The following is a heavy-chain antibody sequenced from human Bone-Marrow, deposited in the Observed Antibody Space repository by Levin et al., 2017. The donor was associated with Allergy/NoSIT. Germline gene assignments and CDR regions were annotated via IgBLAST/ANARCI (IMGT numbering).Heavy chain of an antibody. J-gene: IGHJ5*02. CDR3: ARPTDPHSSSWYWFDP. CDR1: GYSFTSYW. V-gene: IGHV5-51*01. Sequence: GESLKISCKGSGYSFTSYWIGWVRQMPGKGLEWMGIIYPGDSDTRYSPSFQGQVTISADKSISTAYLQWSSLKASDTAMYYCARPTDPHSSSWYWFDPWGQGTLVTVSS. CDR2: IYPGDSDT. D-gene: IGHD6-13*01.